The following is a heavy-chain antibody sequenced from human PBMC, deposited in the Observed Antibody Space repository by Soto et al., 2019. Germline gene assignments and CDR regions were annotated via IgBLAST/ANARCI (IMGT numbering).Heavy chain of an antibody. V-gene: IGHV3-23*01. CDR2: ITGTGDAT. CDR1: GITFSSYA. D-gene: IGHD3-3*01. J-gene: IGHJ4*02. CDR3: AERARTWSGGPTQVSFDY. Sequence: EVQLLESGGGLVQPGGSLRLSCAGSGITFSSYAMHWVRQAPGKGLEWISAITGTGDATYYSDSVRGRFTISRHNSKNTLCLQMNSPRAEDTAVYFCAERARTWSGGPTQVSFDYWGQGTLVTVSS.